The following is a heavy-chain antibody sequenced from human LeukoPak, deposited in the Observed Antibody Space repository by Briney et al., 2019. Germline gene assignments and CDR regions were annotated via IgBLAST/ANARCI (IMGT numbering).Heavy chain of an antibody. J-gene: IGHJ3*02. D-gene: IGHD3-22*01. CDR1: GGTFISYA. Sequence: SVKVSCKASGGTFISYAISWVRQAPGQGLEWMGGIIPIFGTANYAQKFQGRVTITADESTSTAYMELSSLRSEDTAVYYCARVYYYDSSGYYDAFDIWGQGTMVTVSS. CDR2: IIPIFGTA. CDR3: ARVYYYDSSGYYDAFDI. V-gene: IGHV1-69*13.